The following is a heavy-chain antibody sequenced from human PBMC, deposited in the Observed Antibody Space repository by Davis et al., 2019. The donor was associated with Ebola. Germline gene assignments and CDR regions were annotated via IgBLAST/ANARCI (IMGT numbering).Heavy chain of an antibody. CDR2: INAGNGNT. D-gene: IGHD3-3*01. V-gene: IGHV1-3*01. J-gene: IGHJ6*02. CDR1: GYTFTSYA. CDR3: ATYDFWSGYYKGYYYGMDV. Sequence: ASVKVSCKASGYTFTSYAMHWVRQAPGQRLEWMGWINAGNGNTKYSQKFQGRVTITRDTSASTAYMELSSLRSEDTAVYYCATYDFWSGYYKGYYYGMDVWGQGTTVTVSS.